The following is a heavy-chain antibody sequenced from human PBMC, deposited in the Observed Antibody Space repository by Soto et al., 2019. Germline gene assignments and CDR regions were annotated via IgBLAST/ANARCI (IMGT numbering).Heavy chain of an antibody. CDR1: GVSFSTYV. CDR3: AKMYCSSTSCFLPITYYFDY. CDR2: ISNDGSNK. V-gene: IGHV3-30*18. J-gene: IGHJ4*02. Sequence: GGSLRLSCAASGVSFSTYVMHWVRQAPGKGLEWVAFISNDGSNKYYEDSVKGRFTISRDNSKNTLYLQMNSLRAEDTAVYYCAKMYCSSTSCFLPITYYFDYWGQGT. D-gene: IGHD2-2*01.